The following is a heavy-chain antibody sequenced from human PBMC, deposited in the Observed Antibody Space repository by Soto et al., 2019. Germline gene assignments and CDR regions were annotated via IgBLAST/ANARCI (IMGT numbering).Heavy chain of an antibody. Sequence: RRLSCVASGFTFDDYAIHWVRQTPGKGLEWVSGLTWNGEVLGYADSVKGRFTISRDNAKNSLYLEMNSLRPEDTALYYCVKESESFGYVTHLDYWGQGTLVTVSS. D-gene: IGHD3-22*01. CDR1: GFTFDDYA. CDR2: LTWNGEVL. CDR3: VKESESFGYVTHLDY. J-gene: IGHJ4*02. V-gene: IGHV3-9*01.